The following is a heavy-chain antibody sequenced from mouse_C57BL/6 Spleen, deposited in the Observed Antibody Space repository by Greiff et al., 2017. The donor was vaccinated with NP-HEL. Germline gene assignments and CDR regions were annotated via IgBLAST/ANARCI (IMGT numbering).Heavy chain of an antibody. V-gene: IGHV1-26*01. CDR3: ARAELGHAMDY. CDR1: GYTFTDYY. J-gene: IGHJ4*01. Sequence: EVQLQQSGPELVKPGASVKISCKASGYTFTDYYMNWVQQSHGKSLEWIGDINPNNGGTSYNQKFKGKATLTVDKSSSTAYMELRSLTSEDSAVYYCARAELGHAMDYWGQGTSVTVSS. D-gene: IGHD4-1*01. CDR2: INPNNGGT.